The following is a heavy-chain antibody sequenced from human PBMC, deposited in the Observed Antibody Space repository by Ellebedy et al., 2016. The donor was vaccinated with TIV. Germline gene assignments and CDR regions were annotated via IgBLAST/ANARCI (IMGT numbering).Heavy chain of an antibody. J-gene: IGHJ4*02. V-gene: IGHV4-30-2*01. D-gene: IGHD4-11*01. CDR1: GGSISSDGYT. CDR2: IYHSGST. CDR3: ARERVTTTLFDY. Sequence: SETLSLXCAVSGGSISSDGYTWNWIRQPPGKGLEWIGYIYHSGSTYTNPSLKSRVTMSVDRSKNQFSLRLTSMTAADTAVYYCARERVTTTLFDYWGQGALVTVSS.